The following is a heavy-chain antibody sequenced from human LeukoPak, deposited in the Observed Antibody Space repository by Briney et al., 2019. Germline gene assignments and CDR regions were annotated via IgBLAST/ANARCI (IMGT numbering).Heavy chain of an antibody. D-gene: IGHD1-26*01. CDR2: ISYDGSNK. CDR3: ARDISGSQSRSTDY. Sequence: PGGSLRLSCAASGVTFSSYGMHWVRQAPGKGLEWVAVISYDGSNKYYADSVKGRFTISRDNSKNTLYLQMNSLRAEDTAVYYCARDISGSQSRSTDYWGQGALVTVSS. V-gene: IGHV3-30*19. J-gene: IGHJ4*02. CDR1: GVTFSSYG.